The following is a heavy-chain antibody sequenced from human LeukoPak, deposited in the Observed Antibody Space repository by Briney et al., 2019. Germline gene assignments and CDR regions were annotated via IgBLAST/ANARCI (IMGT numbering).Heavy chain of an antibody. J-gene: IGHJ4*02. CDR3: ARDMWGTCDY. Sequence: GGSLRLFCAAPGFTFRDYWMHWVRQAPGKGPAWVSRINPDGTSTSYADSVKGRFTISRDNAKNTLYLQISSVRAEDTAVYYCARDMWGTCDYWGQGTLVTVSS. CDR2: INPDGTST. D-gene: IGHD1-14*01. CDR1: GFTFRDYW. V-gene: IGHV3-74*01.